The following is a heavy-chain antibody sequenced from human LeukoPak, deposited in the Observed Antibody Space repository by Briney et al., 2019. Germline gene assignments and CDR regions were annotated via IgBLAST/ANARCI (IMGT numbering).Heavy chain of an antibody. CDR3: ARQTGSGLFILP. Sequence: PSETLSLTCTVSGGSIRNYYWSWIRQPPGMGLEWIGSIYYTGNTYYNASLKSQVSISIDTSKNQFSLKLTSVTAADTAVYYCARQTGSGLFILPGGQGTLVTVSS. J-gene: IGHJ4*02. CDR1: GGSIRNYY. V-gene: IGHV4-59*04. CDR2: IYYTGNT. D-gene: IGHD3/OR15-3a*01.